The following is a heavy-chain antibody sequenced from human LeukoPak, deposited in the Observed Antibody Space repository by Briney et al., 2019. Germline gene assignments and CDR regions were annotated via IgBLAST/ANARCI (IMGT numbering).Heavy chain of an antibody. Sequence: SETLSLTCAVYGGSFSGYYWSWLRQPPGKGLEWIGEINHSGSTNYNPSLKSRVTISVDTSKNQFSLKLSSVTAADTAVYYCARSAVVVVVATLPIVRFDYWGQGTLVTVS. J-gene: IGHJ4*02. CDR1: GGSFSGYY. CDR2: INHSGST. D-gene: IGHD2-15*01. CDR3: ARSAVVVVVATLPIVRFDY. V-gene: IGHV4-34*01.